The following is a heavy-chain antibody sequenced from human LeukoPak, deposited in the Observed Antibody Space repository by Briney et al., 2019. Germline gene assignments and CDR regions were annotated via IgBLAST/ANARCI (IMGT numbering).Heavy chain of an antibody. CDR3: SLGDSPAGLDLDY. V-gene: IGHV5-51*01. Sequence: GESLKISCKGSGYSFRSYWIGWVRQMPGKGLEWMGIIYPGDSGTRYSPSFQGQVTISADKSISTAYLQWSSLKASDTAMYYCSLGDSPAGLDLDYWGQGTLVTVSS. D-gene: IGHD6-13*01. CDR2: IYPGDSGT. J-gene: IGHJ4*02. CDR1: GYSFRSYW.